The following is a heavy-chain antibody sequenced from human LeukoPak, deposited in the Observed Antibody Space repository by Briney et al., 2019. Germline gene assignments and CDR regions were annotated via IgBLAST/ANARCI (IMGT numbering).Heavy chain of an antibody. CDR1: GGSISSGSYY. Sequence: KPSQTLSLTCTVSGGSISSGSYYWSWIRQPAGKGLEWIGRIYTSGSTNYNPSLKIRVTISVDTSKNQFSLKLSSVTAADTAVYYCARDLGRVEMAAPDGFDPWGQGTLVTVSS. D-gene: IGHD5-24*01. V-gene: IGHV4-61*02. CDR2: IYTSGST. CDR3: ARDLGRVEMAAPDGFDP. J-gene: IGHJ5*02.